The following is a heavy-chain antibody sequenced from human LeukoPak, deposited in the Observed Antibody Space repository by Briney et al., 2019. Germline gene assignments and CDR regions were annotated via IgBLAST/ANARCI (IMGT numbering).Heavy chain of an antibody. J-gene: IGHJ4*02. CDR2: ISGSGGGT. CDR3: VKYLGRYRNNCFDY. CDR1: GLTFSSYA. D-gene: IGHD1-26*01. V-gene: IGHV3-23*01. Sequence: PGGSLRLSCAASGLTFSSYAISWVRQAPEKGLEWVSTISGSGGGTYYADSVKGRFTISRDDSKNTLYLQMNSLRAEDTAVYNCVKYLGRYRNNCFDYWGQGTLVTVSS.